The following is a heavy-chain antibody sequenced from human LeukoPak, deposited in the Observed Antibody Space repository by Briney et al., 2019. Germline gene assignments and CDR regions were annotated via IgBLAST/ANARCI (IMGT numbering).Heavy chain of an antibody. Sequence: ASVKVSRKASGGTFSSYAISWVRQAPGQGLEWMGRIIPIFGTANYAQKFQGRVTITTDESTSTAYMELSSLRSEDTAVYYCARAHPITGTKGFYFDYWGQGTLVTVSS. CDR2: IIPIFGTA. CDR3: ARAHPITGTKGFYFDY. D-gene: IGHD1-7*01. J-gene: IGHJ4*02. CDR1: GGTFSSYA. V-gene: IGHV1-69*05.